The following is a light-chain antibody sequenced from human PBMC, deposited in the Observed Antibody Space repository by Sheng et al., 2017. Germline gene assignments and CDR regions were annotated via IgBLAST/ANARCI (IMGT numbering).Light chain of an antibody. V-gene: IGKV3-20*01. Sequence: IVLTQSPGTLSLSPGERATLSCRASQSVPNKYLAWYQQSPGRAPRLLVSGASNRAIGIPDRFSGSGSGTDFTLTISRLEPEDFGSYYCQQSRYTPRTFGQGTKVEIK. CDR1: QSVPNKY. J-gene: IGKJ1*01. CDR2: GAS. CDR3: QQSRYTPRT.